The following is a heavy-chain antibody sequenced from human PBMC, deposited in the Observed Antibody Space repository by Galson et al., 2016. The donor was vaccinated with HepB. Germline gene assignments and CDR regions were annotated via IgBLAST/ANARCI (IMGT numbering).Heavy chain of an antibody. V-gene: IGHV1-69*13. CDR1: GGTFSTYG. CDR3: ARAPPGFWFDP. J-gene: IGHJ5*02. CDR2: IIPVFGTA. Sequence: SVKVSCKASGGTFSTYGISWVRQAPGQGLEWMGGIIPVFGTANYAQNFQGRVTITADESTSTAYMELSSLRSEDTAVYYCARAPPGFWFDPWGQGTLVTVSS.